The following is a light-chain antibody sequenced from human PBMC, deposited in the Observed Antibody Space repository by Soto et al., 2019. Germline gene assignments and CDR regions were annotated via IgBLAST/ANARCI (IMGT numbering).Light chain of an antibody. Sequence: EIVFTQSPGTLSLSPADRASLSCRSSETVTGKYLAWYQQKVGQAPRLLIFAASNRATGIPDRFSGSGSGTDFTLTISRLEPEDFAMYFCQQYSSPPQTFGQGTKVDI. J-gene: IGKJ1*01. CDR2: AAS. CDR3: QQYSSPPQT. V-gene: IGKV3-20*01. CDR1: ETVTGKY.